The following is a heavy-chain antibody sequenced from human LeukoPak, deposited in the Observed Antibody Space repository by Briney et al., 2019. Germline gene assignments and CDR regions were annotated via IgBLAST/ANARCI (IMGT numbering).Heavy chain of an antibody. CDR1: GYSFTSYW. Sequence: GESLKISCKGSGYSFTSYWIGWVRQMPGKGLEWMGIIYPGDSDTRYSPSFQGQVTISADKSISTAYLQWSSLKASDTAMYYCARHFPQTGTMIVVAPDYWGQGTLVTVSS. V-gene: IGHV5-51*01. J-gene: IGHJ4*02. CDR2: IYPGDSDT. CDR3: ARHFPQTGTMIVVAPDY. D-gene: IGHD3-22*01.